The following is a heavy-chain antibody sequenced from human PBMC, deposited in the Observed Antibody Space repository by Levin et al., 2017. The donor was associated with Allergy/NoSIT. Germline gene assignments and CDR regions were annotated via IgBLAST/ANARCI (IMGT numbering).Heavy chain of an antibody. Sequence: GGSLRLSCAASGFTFSTSWMVWVRQNTGKGMEWVATMNEDGSIRNYVESVQGRFTISRDNAKNSLFLQMNSLRAEDTAVYYCARPPNAYAYDLWGQGTMVTVSS. CDR2: MNEDGSIR. CDR1: GFTFSTSW. V-gene: IGHV3-7*01. CDR3: ARPPNAYAYDL. J-gene: IGHJ3*01.